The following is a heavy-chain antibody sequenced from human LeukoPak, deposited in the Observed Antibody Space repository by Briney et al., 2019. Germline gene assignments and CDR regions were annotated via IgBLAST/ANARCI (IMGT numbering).Heavy chain of an antibody. Sequence: SETLSLTCSVSGYSISSGYYWGWIRQPPGKGLEWIGSIYHSGSTYYNPSLKSRVTISVDTSKNQFSLKLSSVTAADTAVYYCAKDKVLPHGIDYFDYWGQGTLVTVSS. J-gene: IGHJ4*02. D-gene: IGHD1-14*01. V-gene: IGHV4-38-2*02. CDR2: IYHSGST. CDR3: AKDKVLPHGIDYFDY. CDR1: GYSISSGYY.